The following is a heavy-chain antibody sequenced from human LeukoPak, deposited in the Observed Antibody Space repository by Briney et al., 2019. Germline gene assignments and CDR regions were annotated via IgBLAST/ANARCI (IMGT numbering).Heavy chain of an antibody. CDR1: GYSFTSYW. CDR2: IYPGDSDT. CDR3: AREWEDSSGYYTYYFDY. J-gene: IGHJ4*02. D-gene: IGHD3-22*01. Sequence: GESLKISCKGSGYSFTSYWIGWVRQMPGKGLEWMGIIYPGDSDTRYSPSFQGQVTISADKSISTAYLQWSSPKASDTAMYYCAREWEDSSGYYTYYFDYWGQGTLVTVSS. V-gene: IGHV5-51*01.